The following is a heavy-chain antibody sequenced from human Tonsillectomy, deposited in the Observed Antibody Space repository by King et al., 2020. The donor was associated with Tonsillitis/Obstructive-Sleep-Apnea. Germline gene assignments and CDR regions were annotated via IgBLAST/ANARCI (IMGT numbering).Heavy chain of an antibody. Sequence: QLVQSGAEVKKPGASVKVSCKTSGYTFSSYGINWARQAPGQGLEWMGWIGVYNGNTHYAQKVQGRVTLTTDKSTTTAYLELRSLRSDDTAVYYCARDRWGTGTTFDYWGQGTLVTVSS. CDR3: ARDRWGTGTTFDY. CDR2: IGVYNGNT. V-gene: IGHV1-18*01. CDR1: GYTFSSYG. D-gene: IGHD1-14*01. J-gene: IGHJ4*02.